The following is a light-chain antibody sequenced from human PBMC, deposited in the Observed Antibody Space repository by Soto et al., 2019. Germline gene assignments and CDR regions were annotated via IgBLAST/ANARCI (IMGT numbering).Light chain of an antibody. CDR1: SSDVGGYNY. CDR2: DVS. J-gene: IGLJ2*01. CDR3: CSYVASYTVV. V-gene: IGLV2-11*01. Sequence: QSALTQPRSVSGSPGQSVAISCTGTSSDVGGYNYVSWYQQHPGKAPKLMIYDVSHRPSGVPDRFSGSKSGNTASLTISGLQSEDEADYFCCSYVASYTVVFGGGTKLTVL.